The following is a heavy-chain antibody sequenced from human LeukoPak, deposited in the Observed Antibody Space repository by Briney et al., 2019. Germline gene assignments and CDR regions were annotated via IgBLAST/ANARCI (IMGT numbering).Heavy chain of an antibody. D-gene: IGHD3-3*01. J-gene: IGHJ6*02. CDR2: ISASGYST. CDR3: AKDRPAGFWSGYSSMDV. Sequence: GGSLRLSCAASGFTFSSYAMSWVRQAPGKGLEWVSAISASGYSTYYADSVKGRFTISRDNSKNTLYLQMNSLRAEDTAVYYCAKDRPAGFWSGYSSMDVWGQGTTVTVSS. CDR1: GFTFSSYA. V-gene: IGHV3-23*01.